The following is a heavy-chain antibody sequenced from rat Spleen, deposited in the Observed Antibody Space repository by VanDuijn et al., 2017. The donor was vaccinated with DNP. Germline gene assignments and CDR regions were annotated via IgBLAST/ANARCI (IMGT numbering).Heavy chain of an antibody. V-gene: IGHV5-7*01. CDR1: GFTFSNSD. Sequence: DVQLVGSGGGSVQPGRSMKLSCAASGFTFSNSDMAWVRQAPNKGLEWVATITYDVRNTYYRDSVKGRFTISRNNAKSTLYLQMDSLRSEDTATYYCSTALGDYWGQGVMVTVSS. J-gene: IGHJ2*01. D-gene: IGHD5-1*01. CDR3: STALGDY. CDR2: ITYDVRNT.